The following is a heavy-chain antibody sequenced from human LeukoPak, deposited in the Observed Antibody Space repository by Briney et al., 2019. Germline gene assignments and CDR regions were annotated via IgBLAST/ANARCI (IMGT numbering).Heavy chain of an antibody. CDR2: ISSSSSYI. V-gene: IGHV3-21*01. D-gene: IGHD5-12*01. CDR3: AREQGSGYDLDY. J-gene: IGHJ4*02. CDR1: GFTFSSYS. Sequence: GGSLRLSCAASGFTFSSYSMNWVRQAPGKGLEWVSSISSSSSYIYYADSVKGRFTISRDNAKNSLYLQMNSLRAEDTAVYYCAREQGSGYDLDYWGQGTLVTVSS.